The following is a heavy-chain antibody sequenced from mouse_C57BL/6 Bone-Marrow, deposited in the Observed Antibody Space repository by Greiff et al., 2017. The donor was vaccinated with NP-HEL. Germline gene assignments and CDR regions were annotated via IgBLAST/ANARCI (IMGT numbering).Heavy chain of an antibody. CDR1: GYTFTSYW. CDR3: ARGFITAVEYAMDD. D-gene: IGHD1-1*01. V-gene: IGHV1-55*01. CDR2: FFPGSGST. J-gene: IGHJ4*01. Sequence: QVQLQQPGADLVKPGASVTMSCKVSGYTFTSYWFTWLKQRPGQGLEWIGEFFPGSGSTNYNENFKSQAPLTVDTSSSTAYRQLSSLTAEDSAVYYCARGFITAVEYAMDDWGKGTSVTVAS.